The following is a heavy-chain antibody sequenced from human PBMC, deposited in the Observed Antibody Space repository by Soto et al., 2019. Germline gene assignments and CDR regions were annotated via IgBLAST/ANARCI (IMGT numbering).Heavy chain of an antibody. CDR2: ILSSDEK. CDR1: GFSLRNARMG. Sequence: QVTLKESGPVLVKPTEPLTLTCTVSGFSLRNARMGVSWIRQPPGKALEWLAHILSSDEKSYNTSLKGRVTLSKDTSKSQVVRTMTYVDPVDTATYFCARILAVNYYCYYVDVWGEGTTVTVSS. V-gene: IGHV2-26*01. D-gene: IGHD3-22*01. J-gene: IGHJ6*03. CDR3: ARILAVNYYCYYVDV.